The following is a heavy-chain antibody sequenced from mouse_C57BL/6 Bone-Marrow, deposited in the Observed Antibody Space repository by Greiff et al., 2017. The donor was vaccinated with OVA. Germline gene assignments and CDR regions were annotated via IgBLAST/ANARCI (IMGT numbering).Heavy chain of an antibody. Sequence: EVQGVESGGGLVQPGGSMKLSCVASGFTFSNYWMNWVRQSPEKGLEWVAQIRLKSDNYATHYAESVKGRFTISRDDSKSSVYLQMNNLRAEDTGIYYCTGLTVYFDYWGQGTTLTVSS. J-gene: IGHJ2*01. CDR1: GFTFSNYW. CDR3: TGLTVYFDY. CDR2: IRLKSDNYAT. D-gene: IGHD1-1*01. V-gene: IGHV6-3*01.